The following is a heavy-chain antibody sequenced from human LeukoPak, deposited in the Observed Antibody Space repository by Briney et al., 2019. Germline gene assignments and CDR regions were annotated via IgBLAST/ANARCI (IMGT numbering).Heavy chain of an antibody. J-gene: IGHJ6*02. CDR3: ARGDVVVVVQDYYYYGMDV. V-gene: IGHV4-30-4*01. Sequence: SETLSLTCTVSGGSISSGDYYWSWIRQPPGKGLEWIGYIYYSGSTYYNPSLKSRVTISVDTSKNQFSLKLSSVTAADTAVCYCARGDVVVVVQDYYYYGMDVWGQGTTVTVSS. D-gene: IGHD2-15*01. CDR2: IYYSGST. CDR1: GGSISSGDYY.